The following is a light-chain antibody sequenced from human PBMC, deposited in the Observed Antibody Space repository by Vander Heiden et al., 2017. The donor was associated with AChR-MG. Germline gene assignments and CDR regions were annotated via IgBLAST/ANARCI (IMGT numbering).Light chain of an antibody. CDR2: QKD. Sequence: SYKLTQPPSVSVSPGQTATITCSGDNLGDKYVSWYQQKPGQPPLLVIYQKDKRPSGIPERFSGSNSGNTANLTISGTQSVDEADLFCQAWDRRSNGVFGGGTKLTVL. CDR3: QAWDRRSNGV. CDR1: NLGDKY. V-gene: IGLV3-1*01. J-gene: IGLJ3*02.